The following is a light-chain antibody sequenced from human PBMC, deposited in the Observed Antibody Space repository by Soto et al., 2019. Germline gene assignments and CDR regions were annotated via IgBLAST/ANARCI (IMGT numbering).Light chain of an antibody. CDR3: QQYNNWPRT. Sequence: EIVLTQSPGTLSLAPGETATLSCRASQSVSNNYLAWYHQQPGQAPRLITAGASNRATGIPGRFSSSGSGADFPPTISRLEPEDFAVYCCQQYNNWPRTFGQGTKVDIK. J-gene: IGKJ1*01. CDR2: GAS. V-gene: IGKV3-20*01. CDR1: QSVSNNY.